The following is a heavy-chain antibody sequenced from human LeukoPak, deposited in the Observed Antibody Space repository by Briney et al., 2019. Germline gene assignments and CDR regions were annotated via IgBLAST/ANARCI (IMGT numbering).Heavy chain of an antibody. J-gene: IGHJ5*02. CDR2: ISYSGNT. CDR1: GDSINSYY. D-gene: IGHD3-16*01. V-gene: IGHV4-59*08. CDR3: ARGAWFDP. Sequence: SETLSLTCTVSGDSINSYYWNWIRQPPGKGLEWIGSISYSGNTNYNPSLKGRVTISLDTSKNQFSLKLSFVTAADTAVYYCARGAWFDPWGLGTLATVSS.